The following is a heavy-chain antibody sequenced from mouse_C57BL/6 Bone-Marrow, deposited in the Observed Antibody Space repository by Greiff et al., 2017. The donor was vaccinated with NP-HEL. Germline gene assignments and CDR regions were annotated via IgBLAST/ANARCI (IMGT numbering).Heavy chain of an antibody. J-gene: IGHJ2*01. V-gene: IGHV1-81*01. Sequence: LVESGAELARPGASVKLSCKASGYTFTSYGISWVKQRTGQGLEWIGEIYPRSGNTYYNEKFKGKATLTADKSSSTAYMELRSLTSEDSAVYCFYYYGSSFENYFDYWGQGTTLTVSS. CDR3: YYYGSSFENYFDY. CDR2: IYPRSGNT. CDR1: GYTFTSYG. D-gene: IGHD1-1*01.